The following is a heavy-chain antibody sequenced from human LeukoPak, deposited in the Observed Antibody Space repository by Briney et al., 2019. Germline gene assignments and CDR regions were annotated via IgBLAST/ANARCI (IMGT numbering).Heavy chain of an antibody. CDR2: INHSGST. CDR3: ARGVVIAPQTFDY. CDR1: GGSFSGYY. V-gene: IGHV4-34*01. Sequence: SETLSLTCAVYGGSFSGYYWSWIRQPPGKGLEWIGEINHSGSTNYNPSLKSRVTISLDKSKNQFSLKLSSVTAADTAVYYCARGVVIAPQTFDYWGQGTLVTVSS. D-gene: IGHD2-21*01. J-gene: IGHJ4*02.